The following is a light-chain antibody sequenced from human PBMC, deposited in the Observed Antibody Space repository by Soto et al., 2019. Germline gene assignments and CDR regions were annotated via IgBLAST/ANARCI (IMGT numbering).Light chain of an antibody. J-gene: IGKJ2*01. CDR3: EQYLSYPYT. Sequence: AIRMTQSPSSFSASTGDRVTITCRASQGISSYLAWYQQKPGKTPKLLIYAAATFQRGAPSSFSASGSATAFTLTISRLQSEDFATYYCEQYLSYPYTFGQGTKLEI. CDR1: QGISSY. CDR2: AAA. V-gene: IGKV1-8*01.